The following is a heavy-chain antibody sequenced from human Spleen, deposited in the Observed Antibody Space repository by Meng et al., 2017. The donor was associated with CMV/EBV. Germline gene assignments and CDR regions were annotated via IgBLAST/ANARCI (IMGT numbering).Heavy chain of an antibody. V-gene: IGHV3-21*04. Sequence: GGSLRLSCAASGFTFSSYSMNWVRQAPGKGLEWVSSISSSSSYIYYADSVKGRFTISRDNAKNSLYLQMNSLRVEDTALYYCAKEIWWGWVATIGGLDYWGQGTLVTVSS. CDR2: ISSSSSYI. CDR3: AKEIWWGWVATIGGLDY. CDR1: GFTFSSYS. J-gene: IGHJ4*02. D-gene: IGHD5-24*01.